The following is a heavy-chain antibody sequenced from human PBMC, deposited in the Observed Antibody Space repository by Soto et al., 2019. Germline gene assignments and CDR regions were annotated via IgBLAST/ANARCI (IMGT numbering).Heavy chain of an antibody. J-gene: IGHJ4*02. CDR2: MYYRRST. CDR1: GDSISNTSYY. CDR3: AAGFGSGWYAHY. D-gene: IGHD6-19*01. Sequence: QLQLQESGPGLVKPSETLSLTCTVSGDSISNTSYYWGWIRQSPGTGLEWIGTMYYRRSTYFNPSLKSRGTISVDTSRNQLSLKVTPVTAADTAVYYCAAGFGSGWYAHYWGQGTLVTVSS. V-gene: IGHV4-39*01.